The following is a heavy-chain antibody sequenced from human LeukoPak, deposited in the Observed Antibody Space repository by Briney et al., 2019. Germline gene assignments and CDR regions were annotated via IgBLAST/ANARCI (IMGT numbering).Heavy chain of an antibody. CDR3: ARYCTFRTCSGTKFDS. Sequence: PGGSLRLSCAASGFTFSSFWMRWVRQAPGKGREWVANIKQDGSEKYYVDSVKGRFTISRDNAKNSLYLQMNSLRAEDSAVYYCARYCTFRTCSGTKFDSWGQGTLVTVSS. CDR1: GFTFSSFW. CDR2: IKQDGSEK. D-gene: IGHD1-1*01. V-gene: IGHV3-7*01. J-gene: IGHJ4*02.